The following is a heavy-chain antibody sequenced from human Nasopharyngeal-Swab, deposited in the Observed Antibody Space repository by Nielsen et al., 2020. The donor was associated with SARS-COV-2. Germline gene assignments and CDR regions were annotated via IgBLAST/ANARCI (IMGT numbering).Heavy chain of an antibody. CDR3: ARWDSLTAPP. CDR1: GFTFSNYS. J-gene: IGHJ5*02. V-gene: IGHV3-21*01. CDR2: ISSGSGYI. Sequence: GESLKISCAASGFTFSNYSMNWVRQAPGKGLEWVSSISSGSGYIFYADSVKGRFTVSRANAKSSLFLQMNSLRADDTAVYYCARWDSLTAPPWGQGTLVTVSS. D-gene: IGHD3-9*01.